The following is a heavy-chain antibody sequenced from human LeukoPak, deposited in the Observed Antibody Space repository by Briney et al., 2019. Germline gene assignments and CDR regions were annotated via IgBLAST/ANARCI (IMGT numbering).Heavy chain of an antibody. CDR1: GFTFSIYV. V-gene: IGHV3-64D*06. CDR3: VRGTGY. CDR2: ISSNGDNT. J-gene: IGHJ4*02. Sequence: GGSLRLSCSVSGFTFSIYVMQWVRQAPGKGLEYVSAISSNGDNTYYTDSVKGRFTISRDNSKNTLYLQMSSLRADDTAVYYCVRGTGYWGQGILVTVSS.